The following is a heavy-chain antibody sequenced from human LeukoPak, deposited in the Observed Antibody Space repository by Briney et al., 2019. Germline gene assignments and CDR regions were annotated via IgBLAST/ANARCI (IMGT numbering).Heavy chain of an antibody. Sequence: GGSLSLSCAASGFTFSSYAMSWVRHAPGKGLEWVSAINGISTSTYYTDSVRGRFTISRDNSKNALYLQMNSLRVEDTAIYYCARPYSTNWDAFAIWGQGTMVTVSS. CDR2: INGISTST. D-gene: IGHD1-1*01. J-gene: IGHJ3*02. CDR1: GFTFSSYA. CDR3: ARPYSTNWDAFAI. V-gene: IGHV3-23*01.